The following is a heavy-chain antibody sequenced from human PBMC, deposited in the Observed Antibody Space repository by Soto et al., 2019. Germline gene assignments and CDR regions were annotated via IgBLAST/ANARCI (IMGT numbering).Heavy chain of an antibody. CDR2: INVYNGNT. J-gene: IGHJ4*01. V-gene: IGHV1-18*01. D-gene: IGHD3-22*01. CDR3: ARDGDYYDSSGYPKNARPEYFDY. Sequence: ASVKVSCKASGYTFTNYGISWVRQAPGQGLEWMGWINVYNGNTKYAQKVQGRVTMTTDTSTSTAYMELRSLRSDDTAVYYCARDGDYYDSSGYPKNARPEYFDYWG. CDR1: GYTFTNYG.